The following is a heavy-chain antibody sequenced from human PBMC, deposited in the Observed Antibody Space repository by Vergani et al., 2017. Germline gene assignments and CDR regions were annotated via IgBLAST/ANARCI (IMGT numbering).Heavy chain of an antibody. Sequence: VQLVESGGGVVQPGRSLRLSCAASGFTLSSHAMHWVRQAPGKGLEWVAFIWYDGSKEYYADSVKGRFTISRDNSKNTLYLQMNSLRDADTAVYYCARSGYCTDGVCYMTDYYYMDVWGKGTAVTVSS. CDR3: ARSGYCTDGVCYMTDYYYMDV. CDR2: IWYDGSKE. V-gene: IGHV3-33*01. J-gene: IGHJ6*03. D-gene: IGHD2-8*01. CDR1: GFTLSSHA.